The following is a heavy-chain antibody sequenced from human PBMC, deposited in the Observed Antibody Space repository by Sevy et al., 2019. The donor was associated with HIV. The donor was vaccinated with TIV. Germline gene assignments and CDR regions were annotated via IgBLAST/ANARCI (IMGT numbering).Heavy chain of an antibody. J-gene: IGHJ6*02. CDR1: GFTFSTYG. CDR3: ANAYSGSYSHSYLYALDV. Sequence: GGSLRLSCAASGFTFSTYGMHWVRQAPGKGLEWVAVMWFDGSNTYYADSVKGRFPISRDNSKNTVYLEMNSLRNEDTAIYFCANAYSGSYSHSYLYALDVWGQGTTVTVSS. V-gene: IGHV3-33*03. D-gene: IGHD1-26*01. CDR2: MWFDGSNT.